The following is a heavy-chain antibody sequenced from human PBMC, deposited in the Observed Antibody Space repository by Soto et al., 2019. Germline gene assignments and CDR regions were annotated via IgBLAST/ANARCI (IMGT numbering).Heavy chain of an antibody. CDR2: IYYSGST. D-gene: IGHD3-9*01. V-gene: IGHV4-61*08. CDR3: AGTLRYFDWLLSRVYYYYMDV. CDR1: GGSISSGGYY. J-gene: IGHJ6*03. Sequence: TSETLSLTCTVSGGSISSGGYYWSWIRQHPGKGLEGIGYIYYSGSTNYNPSLKSRVTISVDTSKNQFSLKLSSVTAADTAVYYCAGTLRYFDWLLSRVYYYYMDVWGKGTTVTVSS.